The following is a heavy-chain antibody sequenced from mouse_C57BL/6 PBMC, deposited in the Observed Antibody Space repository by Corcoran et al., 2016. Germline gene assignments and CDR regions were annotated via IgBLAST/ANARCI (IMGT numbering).Heavy chain of an antibody. CDR2: INTYSGVP. D-gene: IGHD1-1*01. Sequence: QIQLVQSGPELKKTGETVMISCKASGYTFTTYGMSWVKQAPGTGLKWMGWINTYSGVPTYADDFKGRFAFSLETSASTAYLQINNLKNEDTATYFCARGYDGSSYYAMDYWGQGTSVTVSS. CDR1: GYTFTTYG. V-gene: IGHV9-3*01. CDR3: ARGYDGSSYYAMDY. J-gene: IGHJ4*01.